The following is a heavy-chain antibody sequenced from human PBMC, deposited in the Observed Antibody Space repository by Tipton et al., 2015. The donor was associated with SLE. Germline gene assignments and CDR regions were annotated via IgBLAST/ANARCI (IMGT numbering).Heavy chain of an antibody. CDR2: IKSKYDGGTT. CDR1: GFTFHNAY. Sequence: SLRLSCAASGFTFHNAYMHWIRQAPGKGLEWVGRIKSKYDGGTTEYVAPVKGRFTISRDDSKNTLYLQMNSLQMEYTAVYYCATVLTDYGVYKDNWFDPWGQGTLVTVSS. J-gene: IGHJ5*02. CDR3: ATVLTDYGVYKDNWFDP. V-gene: IGHV3-15*01. D-gene: IGHD4-17*01.